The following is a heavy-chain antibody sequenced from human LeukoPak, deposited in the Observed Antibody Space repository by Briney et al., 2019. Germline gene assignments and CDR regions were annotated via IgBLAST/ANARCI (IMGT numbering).Heavy chain of an antibody. Sequence: GGSLRLSCSVSGFSFTSYWMHWVRQVPGKGLEWVSVISSDGSDTIYADSVKGRFTISRDNAKNTLFLQMNSLRVEDTAVYFCTRAVIYCSGRGFDYWGQGTVVTVSS. J-gene: IGHJ4*01. V-gene: IGHV3-74*01. CDR1: GFSFTSYW. CDR2: ISSDGSDT. D-gene: IGHD3-10*01. CDR3: TRAVIYCSGRGFDY.